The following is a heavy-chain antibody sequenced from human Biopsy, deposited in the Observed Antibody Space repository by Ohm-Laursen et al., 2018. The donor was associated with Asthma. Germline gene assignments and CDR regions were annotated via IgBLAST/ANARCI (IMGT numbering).Heavy chain of an antibody. CDR2: THYSGST. V-gene: IGHV4-39*01. CDR1: GASIRGSGSY. Sequence: GTLSLTCTVSGASIRGSGSYWAWIRQAPGKGPEWIGTTHYSGSTFYKPSLRSRVTMSLDTSTNQFSLRLRSVTATDTSVYYCASPVNRAFGGYEWAAVFDYWGQGILVTVSS. D-gene: IGHD5-12*01. J-gene: IGHJ4*02. CDR3: ASPVNRAFGGYEWAAVFDY.